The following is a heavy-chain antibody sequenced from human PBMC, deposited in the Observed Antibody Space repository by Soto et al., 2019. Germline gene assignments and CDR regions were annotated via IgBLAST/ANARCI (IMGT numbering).Heavy chain of an antibody. D-gene: IGHD5-18*01. CDR1: GFTFSSYA. J-gene: IGHJ3*02. CDR3: ARGGEAVDRGGYSYGYHDAFDI. CDR2: ISYDGSNK. V-gene: IGHV3-30-3*01. Sequence: QVQLVESGGGVVQPGRSLRLSCAASGFTFSSYAMHWVRQAPGKGLEWVAVISYDGSNKYYADSVKGRFTISRDNSKNTLYLKMNSLRAEDTAVYYCARGGEAVDRGGYSYGYHDAFDIWGQGTMVTVSS.